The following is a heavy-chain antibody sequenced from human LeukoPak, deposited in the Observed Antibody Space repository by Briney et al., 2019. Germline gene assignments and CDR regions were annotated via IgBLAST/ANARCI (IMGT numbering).Heavy chain of an antibody. CDR3: ARDGRCGGDCYAS. D-gene: IGHD2-21*02. Sequence: PGRSLRLSCAASGFTFSNYSMSWVRQAPGNGLGCVSSISSSSSYIYYADSVKERLNISRHNAKNALCLQMNRLIGEHTPASYCARDGRCGGDCYASWGEGAPVSVSS. CDR1: GFTFSNYS. CDR2: ISSSSSYI. V-gene: IGHV3-21*01. J-gene: IGHJ6*01.